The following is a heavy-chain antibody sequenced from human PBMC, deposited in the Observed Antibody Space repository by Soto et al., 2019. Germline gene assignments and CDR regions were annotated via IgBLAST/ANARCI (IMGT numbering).Heavy chain of an antibody. CDR2: VSGSGGST. CDR1: GFIFSTYA. V-gene: IGHV3-23*01. D-gene: IGHD3-22*01. Sequence: GGSLRLSCAASGFIFSTYAMDWVRQAPGKGLEWVSAVSGSGGSTYYADSVKGRFTISRDNSKNTLYLQMNSLRAEDTAVYYCAKLPWFRAQSPYYFDYWGQGTLVTVSS. CDR3: AKLPWFRAQSPYYFDY. J-gene: IGHJ4*02.